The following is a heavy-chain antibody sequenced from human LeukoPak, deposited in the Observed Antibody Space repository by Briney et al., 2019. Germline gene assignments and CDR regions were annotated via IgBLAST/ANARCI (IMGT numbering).Heavy chain of an antibody. CDR3: ASTGTTALFDY. CDR1: GYSIGSGYY. CDR2: IYHSGST. J-gene: IGHJ4*02. D-gene: IGHD1-7*01. V-gene: IGHV4-38-2*01. Sequence: SETLSLTCAVSGYSIGSGYYWGWIRQPPGKGLEWIGSIYHSGSTYYNPSLKSRVTISVDTSKNQFSLKLSSVTAADTAVYCCASTGTTALFDYWGQGTLVTVSS.